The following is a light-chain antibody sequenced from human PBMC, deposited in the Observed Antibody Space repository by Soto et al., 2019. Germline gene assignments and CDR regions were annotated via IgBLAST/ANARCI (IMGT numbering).Light chain of an antibody. Sequence: DIQMTQSPSSLSASVGARVSITCQASQDIGTSLSWFQHKPGRAPKLLIYGASYLETGVPSRFRGSVSGTYFTFTTTTLQPKYIATYYCQHYNNPPPFTFGPGTIVD. CDR2: GAS. CDR3: QHYNNPPPFT. CDR1: QDIGTS. J-gene: IGKJ3*01. V-gene: IGKV1-33*01.